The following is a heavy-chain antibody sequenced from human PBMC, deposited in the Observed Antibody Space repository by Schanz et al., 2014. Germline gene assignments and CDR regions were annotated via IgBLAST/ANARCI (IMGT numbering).Heavy chain of an antibody. D-gene: IGHD6-13*01. J-gene: IGHJ4*02. Sequence: EVQLVESGGGLVKPGGSLRLSCAASGFTMRNEWMSWVRQAPGKGLEWVARIKSRIHGGTTDYAAPVKGRFTISRDDSKHTVYQQMDSLKTEDTALYYCTTAHYSSNYETLDYWGQGTLVTVSS. CDR1: GFTMRNEW. V-gene: IGHV3-15*01. CDR3: TTAHYSSNYETLDY. CDR2: IKSRIHGGTT.